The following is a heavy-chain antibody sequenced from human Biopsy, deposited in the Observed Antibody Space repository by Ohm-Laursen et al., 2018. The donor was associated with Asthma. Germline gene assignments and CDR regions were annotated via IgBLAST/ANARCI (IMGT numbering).Heavy chain of an antibody. Sequence: SLRLSCAASGFTFSNYGMHWVRQAPGKGLDWVAVISFDGSNKNYTDSVKGRFTISRDNSKDTLYLQVNSLRGDDTAVYYCARGKTWGRSYYFDYWGQGTLVTVSS. CDR1: GFTFSNYG. CDR2: ISFDGSNK. J-gene: IGHJ4*02. D-gene: IGHD6-6*01. CDR3: ARGKTWGRSYYFDY. V-gene: IGHV3-30*03.